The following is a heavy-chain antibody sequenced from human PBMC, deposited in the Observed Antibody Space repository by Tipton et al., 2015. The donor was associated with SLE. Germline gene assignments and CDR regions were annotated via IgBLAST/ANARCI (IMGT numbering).Heavy chain of an antibody. V-gene: IGHV1-2*02. Sequence: QLVQSGAEVKKPGASVKVSCKASGYTFTGYYIHWLRQAPGQGPEWMGWINPIRGGTNYAQKFQGRVTMTTDTSTDIAYMELRTLKSDDTAVYYCGAWEGFGDYPITYWGQGSLVTVSS. CDR2: INPIRGGT. D-gene: IGHD4-17*01. J-gene: IGHJ4*02. CDR3: GAWEGFGDYPITY. CDR1: GYTFTGYY.